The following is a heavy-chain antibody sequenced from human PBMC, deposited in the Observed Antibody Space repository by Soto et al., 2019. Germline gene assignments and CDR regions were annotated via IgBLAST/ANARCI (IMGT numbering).Heavy chain of an antibody. J-gene: IGHJ3*02. CDR2: INPGGDST. CDR3: ASDVLTVAGTDAFDI. Sequence: QVQLVQSGAEVKKPGASVKVSCEASGYSFSSYYLHWVRQAPGKGLEWMGLINPGGDSTNYAQKFQGRVTMTRDTSTSTVYMELSSLRSDDTAVYYCASDVLTVAGTDAFDIWGQGTMVAVSS. D-gene: IGHD6-19*01. V-gene: IGHV1-46*01. CDR1: GYSFSSYY.